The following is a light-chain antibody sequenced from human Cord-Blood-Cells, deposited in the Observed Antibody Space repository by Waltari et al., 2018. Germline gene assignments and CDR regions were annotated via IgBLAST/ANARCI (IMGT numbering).Light chain of an antibody. CDR2: EGS. V-gene: IGLV2-23*01. Sequence: QSALTQPASVSGSPGQSLTISCTGTSSAVGSYNLVSWYQQHPGKAPKIMIYEGSKRPSGVSNRFSGSKSGNTASLTISGLQAEDEADYYCCSYAGSSTVVFGGGTKLTVL. J-gene: IGLJ2*01. CDR1: SSAVGSYNL. CDR3: CSYAGSSTVV.